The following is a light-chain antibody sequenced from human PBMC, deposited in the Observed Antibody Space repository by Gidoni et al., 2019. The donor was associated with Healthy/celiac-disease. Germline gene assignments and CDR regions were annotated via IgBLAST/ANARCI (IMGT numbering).Light chain of an antibody. Sequence: SYELTQPLSVSVALVQTAKITCGGNNIGSKSVHWYQQKPGHAPVLVIYRDSNRPSGIPERFSGSNSGNTATLTISRAQAGDEADYYCQVWDTRGVFGTGTKVTVL. CDR1: NIGSKS. V-gene: IGLV3-9*01. CDR2: RDS. CDR3: QVWDTRGV. J-gene: IGLJ1*01.